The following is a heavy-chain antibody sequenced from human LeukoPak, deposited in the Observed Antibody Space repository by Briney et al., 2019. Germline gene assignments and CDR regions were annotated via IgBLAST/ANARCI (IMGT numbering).Heavy chain of an antibody. CDR1: GYTFTGYY. CDR2: MNPNSGNT. CDR3: ARSIKNNWFDP. J-gene: IGHJ5*02. D-gene: IGHD1-14*01. Sequence: ASVKVSCKASGYTFTGYYMHWVRQATGQGLEWMGWMNPNSGNTGYAQKFQGRVTMTRNTSISTAYMELSSLRSEDTAVYYCARSIKNNWFDPWGQGTLVTVSS. V-gene: IGHV1-8*02.